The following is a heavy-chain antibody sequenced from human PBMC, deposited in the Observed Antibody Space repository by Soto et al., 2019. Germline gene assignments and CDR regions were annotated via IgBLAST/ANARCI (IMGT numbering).Heavy chain of an antibody. D-gene: IGHD4-4*01. CDR3: AKDGYSNFPGPLAGRRYYYGMDV. J-gene: IGHJ6*02. Sequence: GGSLRLSCAASGFTFSSYAMSWVRQAPGKGLEWVSAISGSGGSTYYADSVKGRFTISRDNSKNTLYLQMNSLRAEDTAVYYCAKDGYSNFPGPLAGRRYYYGMDVWGQGTTVTVSS. CDR2: ISGSGGST. V-gene: IGHV3-23*01. CDR1: GFTFSSYA.